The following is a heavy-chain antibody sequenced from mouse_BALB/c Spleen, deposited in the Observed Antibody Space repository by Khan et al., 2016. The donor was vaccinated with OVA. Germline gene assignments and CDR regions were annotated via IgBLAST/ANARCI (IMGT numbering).Heavy chain of an antibody. Sequence: QIQLVQSGAELVKPGASVRLSCKASGYSFTSYYLYWVKQRPGHGLEWIGDINPSNGGTHFNEKFKNKVTLTVDKSSSTAYMQLSSLTSEDSAVYCGTRSGYGTFAYWGQGTLVTVSA. V-gene: IGHV1S81*02. CDR1: GYSFTSYY. D-gene: IGHD2-1*01. CDR3: TRSGYGTFAY. CDR2: INPSNGGT. J-gene: IGHJ3*01.